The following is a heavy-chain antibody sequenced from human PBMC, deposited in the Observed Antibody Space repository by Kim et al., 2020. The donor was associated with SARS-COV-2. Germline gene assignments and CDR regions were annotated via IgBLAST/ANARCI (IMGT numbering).Heavy chain of an antibody. V-gene: IGHV1-24*01. J-gene: IGHJ3*02. Sequence: ASVKVSCKVSGYTLTELSMHWVRQAPGKGLEWMGGFDPEDGETIYAQKFQGRVTMTEDTSTDTAYMELSSLRSEDTAVYYCATAWYSGSKRDDAFDIWGQGTMVTVSS. CDR1: GYTLTELS. D-gene: IGHD1-26*01. CDR2: FDPEDGET. CDR3: ATAWYSGSKRDDAFDI.